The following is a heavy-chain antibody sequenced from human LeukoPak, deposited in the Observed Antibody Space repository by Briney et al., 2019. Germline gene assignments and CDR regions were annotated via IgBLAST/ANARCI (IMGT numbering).Heavy chain of an antibody. CDR2: IYYSGDT. CDR1: GGSISSDY. D-gene: IGHD5-18*01. CDR3: ARSGYSYGLVDY. J-gene: IGHJ4*02. V-gene: IGHV4-59*01. Sequence: SETLSLTCTVSGGSISSDYWSWIRQPPGKGLERIGYIYYSGDTNYNPSLKSRVTISVDTSKNQFSPKLRSVTAADTAVYYCARSGYSYGLVDYWGQGTLVTVSS.